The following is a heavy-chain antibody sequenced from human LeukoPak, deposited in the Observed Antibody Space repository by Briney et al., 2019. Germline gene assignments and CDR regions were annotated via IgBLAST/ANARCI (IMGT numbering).Heavy chain of an antibody. CDR2: IYSGGST. Sequence: GGSLRLSCAASGFTVSSNYMSWVRQAPGKGLEWVSVIYSGGSTYYADSVKGRFTISRDNSKNTLYLQMNSLRAEDTAVYYCARDHSGGYSYGLDYWGQGTLVTVSS. D-gene: IGHD5-18*01. CDR1: GFTVSSNY. V-gene: IGHV3-66*01. CDR3: ARDHSGGYSYGLDY. J-gene: IGHJ4*02.